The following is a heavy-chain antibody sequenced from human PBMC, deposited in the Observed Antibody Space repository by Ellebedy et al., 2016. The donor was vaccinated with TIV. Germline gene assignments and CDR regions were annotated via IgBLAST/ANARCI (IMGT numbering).Heavy chain of an antibody. CDR3: ARDLGGPGDYDAGYDY. J-gene: IGHJ4*02. Sequence: PGGSLRLSCAASGFTFSSYGMHWVRQAPGKGLEWVAVIWYDGSNKYYADSVKGRFTISRDNSKNTLYLQMNSPRAEDTAVYYCARDLGGPGDYDAGYDYWGQGTLVTVSS. D-gene: IGHD4-17*01. CDR1: GFTFSSYG. V-gene: IGHV3-33*01. CDR2: IWYDGSNK.